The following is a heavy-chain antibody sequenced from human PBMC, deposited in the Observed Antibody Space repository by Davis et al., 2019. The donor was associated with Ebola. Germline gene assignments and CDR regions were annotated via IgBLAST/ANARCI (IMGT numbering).Heavy chain of an antibody. CDR2: INHSGST. CDR3: ARGRTTVVTTYYYYYMDV. Sequence: PSETLSLTCAVYGGSFSGYYWSWIRQPPGKGLEWIGEINHSGSTNYNPSLKSRVTISVDTSKNQFSLKLSSVTAADTAVYYCARGRTTVVTTYYYYYMDVWGKGTTVTVSS. J-gene: IGHJ6*03. CDR1: GGSFSGYY. D-gene: IGHD4-23*01. V-gene: IGHV4-34*01.